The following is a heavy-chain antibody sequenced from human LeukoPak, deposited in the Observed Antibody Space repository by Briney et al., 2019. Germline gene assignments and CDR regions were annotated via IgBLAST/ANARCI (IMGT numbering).Heavy chain of an antibody. J-gene: IGHJ4*02. D-gene: IGHD3-3*01. Sequence: SETLSLTCAVSGESFSGNFWTWIRQSPGKGLEWIGSIYYSGSTYYNPSLKSRVTISVDTSKNQFSLKLSSVTAADTAVYYCARQGRWLLYRYYFDYWGQGTLVTVSS. CDR1: GESFSGNF. V-gene: IGHV4-39*01. CDR2: IYYSGST. CDR3: ARQGRWLLYRYYFDY.